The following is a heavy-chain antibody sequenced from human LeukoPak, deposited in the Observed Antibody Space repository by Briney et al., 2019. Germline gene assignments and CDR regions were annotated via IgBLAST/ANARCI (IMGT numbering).Heavy chain of an antibody. CDR1: GLNFNSRW. Sequence: PGGSLGLSCVASGLNFNSRWMDWVRRAPGQGLEWVASIKEDGSETHYVDSVRGRFTISRDNDKNSLYLQMNNLRAEDTAMYYCARDGGWWRFDFWGQGALVTVSS. CDR2: IKEDGSET. J-gene: IGHJ4*02. D-gene: IGHD2-8*02. V-gene: IGHV3-7*03. CDR3: ARDGGWWRFDF.